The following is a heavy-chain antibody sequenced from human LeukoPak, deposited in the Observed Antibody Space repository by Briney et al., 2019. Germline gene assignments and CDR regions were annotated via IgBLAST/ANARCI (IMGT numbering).Heavy chain of an antibody. J-gene: IGHJ4*02. Sequence: ASVKVSCKAFGYSFTRYYMHWVRQAPGQGLEWMGRINPNSGGTNYAQKFQGRVTMTRDTSISTAYMELSRLRSDDTAVYYCARPSSGWYDYFDYWGQGTLVTVSS. CDR3: ARPSSGWYDYFDY. V-gene: IGHV1-2*06. D-gene: IGHD6-19*01. CDR2: INPNSGGT. CDR1: GYSFTRYY.